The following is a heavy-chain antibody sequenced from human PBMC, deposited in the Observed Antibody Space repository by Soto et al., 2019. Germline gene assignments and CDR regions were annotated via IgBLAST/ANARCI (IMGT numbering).Heavy chain of an antibody. V-gene: IGHV1-18*01. CDR1: GYTFTSYG. Sequence: ASVKVSCKASGYTFTSYGISWVRQAPGQGLEWMGWISAYNGNTNYAQKLQGRVTMTTDTSTSTAYMELRSLRSDDTAVYYCARVVVKPPSAYYGMDVWGQGTTVTVSS. J-gene: IGHJ6*02. CDR3: ARVVVKPPSAYYGMDV. CDR2: ISAYNGNT. D-gene: IGHD2-21*01.